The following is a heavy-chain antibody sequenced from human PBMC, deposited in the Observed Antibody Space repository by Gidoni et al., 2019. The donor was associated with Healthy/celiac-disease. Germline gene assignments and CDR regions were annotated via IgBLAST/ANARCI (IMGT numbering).Heavy chain of an antibody. J-gene: IGHJ4*02. D-gene: IGHD3-10*01. Sequence: QVQLQESGPGLVKPSPTLSLTCTVSVGSISRGGYYWSWIRQHPGKGLEWIGYIYDSGSTYDNTSLKSRVTISGDTSKNQFSLKLSSVTAADTAVYYCARGLKWFGEPSYYFDYWGQGTLVTVSS. CDR2: IYDSGST. CDR1: VGSISRGGYY. CDR3: ARGLKWFGEPSYYFDY. V-gene: IGHV4-31*03.